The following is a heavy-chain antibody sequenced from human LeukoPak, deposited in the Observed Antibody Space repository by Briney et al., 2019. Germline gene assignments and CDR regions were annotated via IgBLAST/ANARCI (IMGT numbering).Heavy chain of an antibody. CDR1: GFTFNDYA. CDR2: INQDGSVK. CDR3: ASGDVFDY. V-gene: IGHV3-7*01. J-gene: IGHJ4*02. D-gene: IGHD4-17*01. Sequence: PGRSLRLSCAASGFTFNDYAMSWVRQAPGKGLEWVANINQDGSVKHSVDSVKGRFTISRDNAKNSLFLEMNSLRAEDTAVYFCASGDVFDYWGQGTLVTVSS.